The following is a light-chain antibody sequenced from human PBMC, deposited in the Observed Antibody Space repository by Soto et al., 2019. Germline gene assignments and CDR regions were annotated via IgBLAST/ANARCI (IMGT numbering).Light chain of an antibody. CDR2: AAS. CDR1: QTISTY. CDR3: QQYNSYSWT. Sequence: DIQLTQSPSSLSASVGDRVTITCRASQTISTYLNWYKQKLGQAPSLLIYAASSLHSGVPSRFSGTGSGTDFTLTISTLQPEDFASYYCQQYNSYSWTFGQGTKVDI. V-gene: IGKV1-39*01. J-gene: IGKJ1*01.